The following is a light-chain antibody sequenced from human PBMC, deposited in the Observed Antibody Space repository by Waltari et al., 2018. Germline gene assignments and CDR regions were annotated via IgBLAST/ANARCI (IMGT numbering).Light chain of an antibody. CDR3: SSYTSSSSVV. CDR1: SSDVGGYNY. Sequence: GSPGPSITISCTGTSSDVGGYNYASWYQQHPGKAPKLMNYEVSNRPSGVSNRFSGSKSGNTASLTISGLQAEDEADYYCSSYTSSSSVVFGGGTKLTVL. CDR2: EVS. J-gene: IGLJ2*01. V-gene: IGLV2-14*01.